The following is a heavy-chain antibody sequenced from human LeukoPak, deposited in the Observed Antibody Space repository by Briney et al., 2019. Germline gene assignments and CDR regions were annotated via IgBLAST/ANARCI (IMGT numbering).Heavy chain of an antibody. CDR3: ARVADYYDSSGYPY. Sequence: PWASVKVSCKASGYTFTSYGISWVRQAPGQGLEWMGWISAYNGNTNYAQKLQGRVTMTTDTSTSTAYMELRSLRSDNTAVYYCARVADYYDSSGYPYWGQGTLVTVSS. J-gene: IGHJ4*02. V-gene: IGHV1-18*01. D-gene: IGHD3-22*01. CDR1: GYTFTSYG. CDR2: ISAYNGNT.